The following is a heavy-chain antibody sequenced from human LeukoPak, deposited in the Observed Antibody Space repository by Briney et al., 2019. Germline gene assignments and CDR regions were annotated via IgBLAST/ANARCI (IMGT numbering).Heavy chain of an antibody. J-gene: IGHJ5*02. CDR3: ARDLSLAVAGRNNWFDP. Sequence: SETLSLTCTVSGGSISSGSYYWSWIRQPAGKGLEWIGRIYTSGSTNYNPSLKSRVTMSVDTSKNQFSLKLSSVTAADTAVYYCARDLSLAVAGRNNWFDPWGQGTLVTVSS. D-gene: IGHD6-19*01. CDR2: IYTSGST. V-gene: IGHV4-61*02. CDR1: GGSISSGSYY.